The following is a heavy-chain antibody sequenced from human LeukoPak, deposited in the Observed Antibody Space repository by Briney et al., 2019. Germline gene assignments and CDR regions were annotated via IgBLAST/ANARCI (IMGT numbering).Heavy chain of an antibody. V-gene: IGHV4-39*07. J-gene: IGHJ5*02. CDR2: IYYSGST. CDR1: GGSISSSSYY. Sequence: SETLSLTCTVSGGSISSSSYYWGWIRQPPGKGLEWIVSIYYSGSTYYNPSLKSRVTISVDTSKNQFSLKLSSVTAADTAVYYCARSQRFGELFNWFDPWGQGTLVTVSS. D-gene: IGHD3-10*01. CDR3: ARSQRFGELFNWFDP.